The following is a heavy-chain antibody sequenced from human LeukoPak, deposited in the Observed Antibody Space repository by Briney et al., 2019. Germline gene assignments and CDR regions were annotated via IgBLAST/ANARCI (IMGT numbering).Heavy chain of an antibody. CDR2: IWYDGSNK. V-gene: IGHV3-33*06. CDR1: GFNFSSFV. J-gene: IGHJ4*02. Sequence: GGSLRLSCAASGFNFSSFVMHWVRQAPGKGLEWVAVIWYDGSNKYYADSVKGRFTISRDNSKNTLYLQMNSLRAEDTAVYYCAKGSVETSSTWMRHLDYWGQGTLVTVSS. D-gene: IGHD2/OR15-2a*01. CDR3: AKGSVETSSTWMRHLDY.